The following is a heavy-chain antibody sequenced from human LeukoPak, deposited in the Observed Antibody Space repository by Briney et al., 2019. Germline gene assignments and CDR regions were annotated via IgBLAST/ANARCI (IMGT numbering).Heavy chain of an antibody. CDR3: VRVVTTGSGWYHFDT. D-gene: IGHD6-13*01. Sequence: PGGSLRLSCAASGFTITDHHMDWVRQALGKGLEWVGRSKTTKPNSRTTKYAASVEGRFTISRDDSKHSLYLQLNSLKTEDTAVYYCVRVVTTGSGWYHFDTWGQGTLVTVSS. V-gene: IGHV3-72*01. J-gene: IGHJ4*02. CDR2: SKTTKPNSRTT. CDR1: GFTITDHH.